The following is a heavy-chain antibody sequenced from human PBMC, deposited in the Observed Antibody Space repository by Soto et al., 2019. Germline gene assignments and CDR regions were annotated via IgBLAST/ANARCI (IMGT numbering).Heavy chain of an antibody. V-gene: IGHV1-2*04. CDR2: INPNSGGT. CDR3: ARAAGARAVAADYYYYYGMDV. CDR1: GYSFTGYY. Sequence: GSVKVSFKASGYSFTGYYMHLVRQAPGQGLEWMGWINPNSGGTNYAQKFHGWVTMTRDTSISTAYMELSRLRSDDTALYYCARAAGARAVAADYYYYYGMDVWGQGTTVTVSS. J-gene: IGHJ6*01. D-gene: IGHD6-19*01.